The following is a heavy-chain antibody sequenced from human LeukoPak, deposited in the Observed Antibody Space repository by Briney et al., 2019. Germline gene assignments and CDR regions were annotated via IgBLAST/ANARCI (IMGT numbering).Heavy chain of an antibody. CDR3: ARDGKDGRGMIDGMDV. J-gene: IGHJ6*02. Sequence: GGSLRLSCAASGFTFSSYEMNWVRQAPGKGLEWVSYISSSGSTIYYADSVKGRFTISRDNAKNSLYLQMNSLRAEDTAVYYCARDGKDGRGMIDGMDVWGQGTTVTVSS. CDR1: GFTFSSYE. CDR2: ISSSGSTI. V-gene: IGHV3-48*03. D-gene: IGHD3-22*01.